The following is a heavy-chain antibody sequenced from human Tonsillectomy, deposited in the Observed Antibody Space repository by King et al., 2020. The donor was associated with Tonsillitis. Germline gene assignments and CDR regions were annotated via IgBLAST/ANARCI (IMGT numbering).Heavy chain of an antibody. V-gene: IGHV1-46*01. CDR1: GYTFTSYY. CDR3: AIHHHCGGDCYRSRGFDY. D-gene: IGHD2-21*02. Sequence: QLVQSGAEVKKPGASVKVSCKASGYTFTSYYMHWVRQAPGQGLEWMGIINPSGGSTSYAQKFQGRVTMTRDTSTSTVYMELSSLRSEDTAVYYCAIHHHCGGDCYRSRGFDYWGQGALVTVSS. J-gene: IGHJ4*02. CDR2: INPSGGST.